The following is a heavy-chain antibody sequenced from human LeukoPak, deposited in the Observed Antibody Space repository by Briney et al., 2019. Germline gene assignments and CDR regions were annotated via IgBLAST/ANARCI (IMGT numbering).Heavy chain of an antibody. Sequence: GGSLRLSCAASGFTFSSYWMHWVRQAPGKGLVWVSRINSDGSSTSYADSVKGRFTISRDNAKNTLYLQMNSLRAEDTAVYYCARDREDPYYDFWSGYSDAFVIWGQGTMVTVPS. D-gene: IGHD3-3*01. CDR3: ARDREDPYYDFWSGYSDAFVI. CDR1: GFTFSSYW. CDR2: INSDGSST. J-gene: IGHJ3*02. V-gene: IGHV3-74*01.